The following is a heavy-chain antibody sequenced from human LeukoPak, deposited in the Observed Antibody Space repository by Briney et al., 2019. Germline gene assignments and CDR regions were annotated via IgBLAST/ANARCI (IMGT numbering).Heavy chain of an antibody. J-gene: IGHJ3*02. V-gene: IGHV3-9*01. CDR3: AKAVAAPGAFDI. Sequence: GRSLRLSCAASGFTFDQSAMHWVRQAQGKGLQWVSGISWDSNGIIYADSVKGRFTISRDNAKNSLYLQMNSLRADDTALYYCAKAVAAPGAFDIWGQGTVVTVSS. CDR1: GFTFDQSA. CDR2: ISWDSNGI. D-gene: IGHD6-19*01.